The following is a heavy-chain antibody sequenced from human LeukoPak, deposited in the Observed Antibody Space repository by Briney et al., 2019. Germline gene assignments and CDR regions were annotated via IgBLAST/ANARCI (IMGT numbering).Heavy chain of an antibody. CDR2: IYYTGKT. Sequence: SETLSLTCTVSGGSVTNPSYYWAWIRQPPGQGLEWLGTIYYTGKTYYNPSLKHRLTLSVDTSRSQFSLHLNSVTAADTAVYFCASLISGSSSGLDYWGQGTLVTVSS. CDR3: ASLISGSSSGLDY. V-gene: IGHV4-39*01. CDR1: GGSVTNPSYY. J-gene: IGHJ4*02. D-gene: IGHD6-19*01.